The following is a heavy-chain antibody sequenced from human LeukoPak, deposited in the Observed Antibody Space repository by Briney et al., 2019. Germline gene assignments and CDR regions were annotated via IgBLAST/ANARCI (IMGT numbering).Heavy chain of an antibody. CDR1: GFTFSSYA. CDR3: AREKRIAAAGTAGVDY. J-gene: IGHJ4*02. V-gene: IGHV3-23*01. Sequence: PGGSLRLSCAASGFTFSSYAMSWVRQAPGKGLEWVSAISGSGGSTYYADSVKGRFTISRDNAKNSLYLQMNSLRAEDTAVYYCAREKRIAAAGTAGVDYWGQGTLVTVSS. D-gene: IGHD6-13*01. CDR2: ISGSGGST.